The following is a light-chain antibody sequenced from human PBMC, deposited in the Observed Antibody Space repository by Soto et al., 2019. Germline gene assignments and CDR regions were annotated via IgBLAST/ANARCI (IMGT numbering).Light chain of an antibody. CDR1: SSDVGGYNY. V-gene: IGLV2-14*01. Sequence: QAVVTQPASVSGSPGQSITISCTGTSSDVGGYNYVSWYQQHPGKAPKLMIYDVSNRPSGVSNRFSGSKSGNTASLTISGLQAEDEADYYCSSYTSSSTPQVFGTGTQLTVL. CDR3: SSYTSSSTPQV. CDR2: DVS. J-gene: IGLJ1*01.